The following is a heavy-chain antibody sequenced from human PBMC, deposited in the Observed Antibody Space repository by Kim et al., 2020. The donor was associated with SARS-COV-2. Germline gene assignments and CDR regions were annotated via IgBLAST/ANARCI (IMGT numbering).Heavy chain of an antibody. V-gene: IGHV3-21*01. J-gene: IGHJ6*02. CDR3: ARDRRGIAADGFEDYYGMDV. CDR1: GFTFSSYS. Sequence: GGSLRLSCAASGFTFSSYSMNWVRQAPGKGLEWVSSISSRSTYIYYADSVKGRFTISRDNAKNSLYLQMNSLRAEDTAVYYCARDRRGIAADGFEDYYGMDVWGQGTTVTVS. CDR2: ISSRSTYI. D-gene: IGHD6-13*01.